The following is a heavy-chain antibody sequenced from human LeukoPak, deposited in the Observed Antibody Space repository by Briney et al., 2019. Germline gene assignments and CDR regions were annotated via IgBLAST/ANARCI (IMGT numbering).Heavy chain of an antibody. CDR2: ISYDGSNK. CDR3: AKGFSGYDYNLYAFDI. D-gene: IGHD5-12*01. V-gene: IGHV3-30*18. CDR1: GFTFSSYG. J-gene: IGHJ3*02. Sequence: PGGSLRLSCAASGFTFSSYGMHWVRQAPGKGLEWVAVISYDGSNKYYADSVKGRFTISRDNSKNTLYLQMNSLRAEDTAVYYCAKGFSGYDYNLYAFDIWGQGTMVTVSS.